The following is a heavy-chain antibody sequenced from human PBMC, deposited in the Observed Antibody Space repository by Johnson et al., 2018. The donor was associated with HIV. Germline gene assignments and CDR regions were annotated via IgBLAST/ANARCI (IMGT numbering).Heavy chain of an antibody. J-gene: IGHJ3*01. Sequence: VQLVDAGGGLVQPGGSLILSCRVSGCSFRDYYLDWIRKAPGTGLEWVGRTTDKLNSYTTKYAASVNARFTISRDDSKKSLYRQINSLRTEDTAVYYCARENYRRRDAFDVWGRDSGHRLF. D-gene: IGHD1-7*01. V-gene: IGHV3-72*01. CDR1: GCSFRDYY. CDR2: TTDKLNSYTT. CDR3: ARENYRRRDAFDV.